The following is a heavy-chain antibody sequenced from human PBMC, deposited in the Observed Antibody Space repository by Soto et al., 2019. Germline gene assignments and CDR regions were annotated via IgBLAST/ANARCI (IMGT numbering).Heavy chain of an antibody. V-gene: IGHV3-23*01. D-gene: IGHD3-16*01. J-gene: IGHJ5*02. CDR3: ARSDWFDP. CDR2: ISGSGGST. CDR1: GFTFSMYA. Sequence: GGSLRLSCTAPGFTFSMYAMTWVRQAPGKGLEWVSGISGSGGSTYYADSVKGRFTISRDNAKNTLYLQMNSLREEDTAVYYCARSDWFDPWGQGTLVTVSS.